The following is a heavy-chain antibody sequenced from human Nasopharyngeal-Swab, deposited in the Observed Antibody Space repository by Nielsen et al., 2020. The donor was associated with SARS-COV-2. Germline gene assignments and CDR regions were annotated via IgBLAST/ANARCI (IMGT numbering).Heavy chain of an antibody. V-gene: IGHV3-53*01. Sequence: GESLKISCAASGFTVSSNYMSWVRQAPGKGLEWVSVIYSGGSTYYADSGKGRVTISRDNSKNTRYLQMNSLRAEDTAVYYCANLAAAGGIDAFDIWGQGTMVTVSS. D-gene: IGHD6-13*01. CDR2: IYSGGST. CDR1: GFTVSSNY. J-gene: IGHJ3*02. CDR3: ANLAAAGGIDAFDI.